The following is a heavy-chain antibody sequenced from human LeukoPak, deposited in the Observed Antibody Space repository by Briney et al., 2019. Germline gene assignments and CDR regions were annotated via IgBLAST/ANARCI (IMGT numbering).Heavy chain of an antibody. J-gene: IGHJ4*02. CDR2: IYHSGST. V-gene: IGHV4-30-2*01. CDR1: GGSISSGGYY. D-gene: IGHD3-10*01. Sequence: SETLSLTCTVSGGSISSGGYYWSWIRQPPGKGLEWIGYIYHSGSTYYNPSLKSRVTISVDRSKNQFSLKLSSVTAADTAVYYCGSGTYFDGWGQGTLVTVSS. CDR3: GSGTYFDG.